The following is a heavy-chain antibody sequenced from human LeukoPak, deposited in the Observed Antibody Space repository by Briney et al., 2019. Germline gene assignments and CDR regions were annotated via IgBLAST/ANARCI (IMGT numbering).Heavy chain of an antibody. J-gene: IGHJ5*02. CDR1: GGSVSSGSYY. D-gene: IGHD3-22*01. V-gene: IGHV4-61*01. CDR2: IHYSGST. CDR3: ARDRGYYDSSGYYWNWFDP. Sequence: SETLSLTCTVSGGSVSSGSYYWSWIRQPPGKGLEWIGYIHYSGSTNYNPSLKSRVTISVDTSKNQFSLKLSSVTAADTAVYYCARDRGYYDSSGYYWNWFDPWGQGTLVTVSS.